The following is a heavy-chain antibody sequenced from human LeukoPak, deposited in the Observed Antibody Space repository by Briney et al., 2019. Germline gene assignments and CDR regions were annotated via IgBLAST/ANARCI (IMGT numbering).Heavy chain of an antibody. CDR3: ARDLRDYDFWSGSPPFIDI. CDR1: GFTFSSYA. Sequence: GGSLRLSCAASGFTFSSYAMSRVRQAPGKGLEWVSAISGSGGSTYYADSVKGRFTISRDNAKNSLYLQMNSLRAEDTAVYYCARDLRDYDFWSGSPPFIDIWGQGTMVTVSS. J-gene: IGHJ3*02. CDR2: ISGSGGST. D-gene: IGHD3-3*01. V-gene: IGHV3-23*01.